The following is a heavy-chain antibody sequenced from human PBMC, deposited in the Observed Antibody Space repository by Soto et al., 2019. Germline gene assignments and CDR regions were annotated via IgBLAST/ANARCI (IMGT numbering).Heavy chain of an antibody. D-gene: IGHD3-10*01. J-gene: IGHJ4*02. CDR1: GASISSGDYY. CDR2: IYYSGST. Sequence: SETLSLTCSVSGASISSGDYYWSWIRQAPGKGLEWIGHIYYSGSTHYKASLKSRVTISVDTSKTQFSLNLTSVTAADTALYYCARMGFTYGTASDWGQGTQVTVSS. CDR3: ARMGFTYGTASD. V-gene: IGHV4-30-4*01.